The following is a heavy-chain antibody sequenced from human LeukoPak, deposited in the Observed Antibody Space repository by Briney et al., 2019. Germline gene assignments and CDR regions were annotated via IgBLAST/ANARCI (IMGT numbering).Heavy chain of an antibody. CDR2: IYYSGST. CDR3: AGLDIVVVPAAIGLGSDY. CDR1: GGSISSSSYY. V-gene: IGHV4-39*01. Sequence: PSETLSLTCTVSGGSISSSSYYWGWIRQPPGKGLEWIGSIYYSGSTYYNPSLKSRVTISVDTSKNQFSLKLSSVTAADTAVYYCAGLDIVVVPAAIGLGSDYWGQGTLVTVSS. J-gene: IGHJ4*02. D-gene: IGHD2-2*02.